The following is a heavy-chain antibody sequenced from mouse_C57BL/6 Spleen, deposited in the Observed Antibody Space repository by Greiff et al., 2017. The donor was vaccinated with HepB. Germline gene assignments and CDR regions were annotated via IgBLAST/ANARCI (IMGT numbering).Heavy chain of an antibody. CDR2: IYPGDGDT. Sequence: QVQLQQSGAELVKPGASVKISCKASGYAFSSYWMNWVKQRPGKGLEWIGQIYPGDGDTNYNGKFKGKATLTADKSSSTAYMQLSSLTSEDSAVYFCARAYSKGYAMDYWGQGTSVTVSS. J-gene: IGHJ4*01. CDR3: ARAYSKGYAMDY. D-gene: IGHD2-5*01. CDR1: GYAFSSYW. V-gene: IGHV1-80*01.